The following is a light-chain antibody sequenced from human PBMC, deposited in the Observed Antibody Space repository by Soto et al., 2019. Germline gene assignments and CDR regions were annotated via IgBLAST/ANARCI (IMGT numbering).Light chain of an antibody. V-gene: IGKV4-1*01. J-gene: IGKJ4*01. CDR2: WAS. Sequence: IVMTQSPDSLAVSLGERVTINCKSSQSVLYNSNDRNYLAWYQQKPGQPPKLLIYWASTRESGVPDRFSGSGSGTDFTLTISSLQAEDVAVYYCQQYYNPPLTFGGGTKVDIK. CDR1: QSVLYNSNDRNY. CDR3: QQYYNPPLT.